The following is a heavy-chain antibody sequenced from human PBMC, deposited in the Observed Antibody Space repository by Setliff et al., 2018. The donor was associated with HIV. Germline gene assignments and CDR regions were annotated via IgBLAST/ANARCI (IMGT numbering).Heavy chain of an antibody. J-gene: IGHJ4*02. CDR1: GFILSDYY. Sequence: GGSLRLSCAASGFILSDYYMSWIRQAPGKGLEWVSCISSGGSTIYYADSVKGRFTISRDNAKNLLYLQMNNLRAEDTAVYYCARDRGWEAGTTSDFDYWGQGTLVTVSS. V-gene: IGHV3-11*01. CDR2: ISSGGSTI. CDR3: ARDRGWEAGTTSDFDY. D-gene: IGHD1-7*01.